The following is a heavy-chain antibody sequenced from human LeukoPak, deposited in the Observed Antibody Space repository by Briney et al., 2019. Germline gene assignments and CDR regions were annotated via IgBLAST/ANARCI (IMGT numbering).Heavy chain of an antibody. V-gene: IGHV3-23*01. Sequence: PGGSLSLSFAASGFTFSSYAMSWVRQAPGKGLEWVSAISGSGGSTYYADSVKGRFTISRDNSKNTLYLQMNSLRAEDTAVYYCAKDQGIVVVPATLFDPWGQGTLVTVSS. CDR1: GFTFSSYA. D-gene: IGHD2-2*01. CDR2: ISGSGGST. J-gene: IGHJ5*02. CDR3: AKDQGIVVVPATLFDP.